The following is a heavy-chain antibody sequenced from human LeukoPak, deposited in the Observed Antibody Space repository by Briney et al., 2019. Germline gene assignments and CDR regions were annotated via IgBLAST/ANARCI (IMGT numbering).Heavy chain of an antibody. CDR3: ARGDDFWSGYPNWFDP. D-gene: IGHD3-3*01. V-gene: IGHV3-74*01. Sequence: QPGGSLRLSCAASGFTFSSYWMHWVRQAPGKGLVWVSRINSDGSSTSYADSVKGRFTISRDNAKNTLYLQMNSLRAEDTVVYYCARGDDFWSGYPNWFDPWGQGTLVTVSS. CDR2: INSDGSST. J-gene: IGHJ5*02. CDR1: GFTFSSYW.